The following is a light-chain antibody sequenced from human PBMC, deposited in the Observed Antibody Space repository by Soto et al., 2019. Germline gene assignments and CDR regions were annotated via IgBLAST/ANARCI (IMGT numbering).Light chain of an antibody. V-gene: IGLV2-14*01. J-gene: IGLJ2*01. CDR1: SSDVGGYNY. Sequence: QSALTQPASVSGSPGQSITISCTGTSSDVGGYNYVSWYQQHPGKAPKLMIYEVSNRPSGVSNLFSGSKSGNTASLTISGLQAEDEADYCSSSYTHSSTLVFGSGTKLTVL. CDR3: SSYTHSSTLV. CDR2: EVS.